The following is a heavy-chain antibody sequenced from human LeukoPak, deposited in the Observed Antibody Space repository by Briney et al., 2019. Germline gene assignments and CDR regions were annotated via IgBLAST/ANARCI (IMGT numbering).Heavy chain of an antibody. V-gene: IGHV3-11*04. D-gene: IGHD2-21*01. CDR3: AKSRGTTIADY. J-gene: IGHJ4*02. CDR1: GFTVSSNY. Sequence: GGSLRLSCAASGFTVSSNYMSWVRQAPGKGLEWVSYISSSGSTIYYADSVKGRFTISRDNAKNSLYLQMNSLRAEDTAVYYCAKSRGTTIADYWGQGTLVTVSS. CDR2: ISSSGSTI.